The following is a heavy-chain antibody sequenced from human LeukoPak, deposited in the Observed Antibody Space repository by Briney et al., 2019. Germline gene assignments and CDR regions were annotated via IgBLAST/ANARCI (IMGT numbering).Heavy chain of an antibody. V-gene: IGHV3-23*01. CDR2: ISPSGGST. D-gene: IGHD6-13*01. J-gene: IGHJ1*01. CDR3: AKDRIAAAGTGRTEYFQH. CDR1: GFTFSSHG. Sequence: GGTLRLSCAASGFTFSSHGMNWVRQAPGKGLEWVSGISPSGGSTYYADSVKGRFTISRDNSKNTLYLQMNSLRAEDTAVYYCAKDRIAAAGTGRTEYFQHWGQGTLVTVSS.